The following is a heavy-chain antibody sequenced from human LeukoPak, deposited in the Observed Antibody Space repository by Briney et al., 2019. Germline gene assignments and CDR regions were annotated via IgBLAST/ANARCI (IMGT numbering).Heavy chain of an antibody. Sequence: GGSLRFSCAASGFTFSPYPMNWVRQAPGKGLEWVSYISGPSDTIHYADSVKGRFTISRDNAKNSLYLQMNSLGAEDTAVYYCARDLDSWGRGTLVTVSS. CDR3: ARDLDS. J-gene: IGHJ4*02. V-gene: IGHV3-48*04. CDR2: ISGPSDTI. CDR1: GFTFSPYP.